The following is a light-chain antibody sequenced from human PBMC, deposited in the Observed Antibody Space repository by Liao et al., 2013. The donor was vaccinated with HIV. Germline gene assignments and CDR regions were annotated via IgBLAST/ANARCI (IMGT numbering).Light chain of an antibody. CDR2: QDS. J-gene: IGLJ2*01. CDR3: QAWDSSTVV. Sequence: SYELTQPPSVSVSPGQTASITCSGXKLGDKYACWYQQKPGQSPVLVIYQDSKRPSGIPERFSGSNSGNTATLTISGTQAMDEADYYCQAWDSSTVVFGGGTNLTVL. V-gene: IGLV3-1*01. CDR1: KLGDKY.